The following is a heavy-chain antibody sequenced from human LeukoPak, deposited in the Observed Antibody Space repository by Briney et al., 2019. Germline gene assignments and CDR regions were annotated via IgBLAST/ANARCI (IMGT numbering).Heavy chain of an antibody. V-gene: IGHV3-21*04. CDR2: ISSSSSYI. CDR3: AKGGSTAWTAVDY. D-gene: IGHD2-2*01. J-gene: IGHJ4*02. CDR1: GFTFSSYS. Sequence: GGPLRLSCAASGFTFSSYSMNWVRQAPGKGLEWVLSISSSSSYIYYADSVKGRFTISRDNAKNSLYVQMNSLRADDTAVYYCAKGGSTAWTAVDYWGQGTLVTVSS.